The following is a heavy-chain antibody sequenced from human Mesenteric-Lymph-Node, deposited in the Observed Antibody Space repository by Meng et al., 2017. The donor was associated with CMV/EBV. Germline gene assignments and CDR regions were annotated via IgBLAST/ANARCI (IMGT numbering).Heavy chain of an antibody. CDR1: GYTFGANQ. CDR3: AREWGIVTNDY. J-gene: IGHJ4*02. Sequence: SWRVSGYTFGANQIHWVRLAPGQGLEWMGMIIPSTGSIHYAQKFQGRVTMTSDTSISTAFMELRSLRSDDTAVYYCAREWGIVTNDYWGQGTLVTVSS. V-gene: IGHV1-2*02. D-gene: IGHD2-15*01. CDR2: IIPSTGSI.